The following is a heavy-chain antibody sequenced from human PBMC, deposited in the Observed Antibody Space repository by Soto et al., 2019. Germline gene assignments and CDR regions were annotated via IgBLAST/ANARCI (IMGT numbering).Heavy chain of an antibody. J-gene: IGHJ4*02. Sequence: SETLSLTCTVSGGSISSYYWSWIRQPPGKGLEWIGYIYYSGSTNYNPSLKSRVTISVDTSKNQFSLKLSSVTAADTAVYYCARHSESGITMVRGVITRGFDYWGQGTLVTVSS. V-gene: IGHV4-59*08. CDR2: IYYSGST. D-gene: IGHD3-10*01. CDR3: ARHSESGITMVRGVITRGFDY. CDR1: GGSISSYY.